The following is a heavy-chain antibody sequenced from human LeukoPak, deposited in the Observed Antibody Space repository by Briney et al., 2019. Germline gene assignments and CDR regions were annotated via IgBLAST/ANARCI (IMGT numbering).Heavy chain of an antibody. CDR3: ARDGTSTDDY. V-gene: IGHV1-18*01. Sequence: ASVKVSCKASGYTFSNFGISWVRQAPGQGLEWMGWISGNNDNPNYGQKFQGRLTVTTDSSTNTAYMELRNLRSDDTAVYYCARDGTSTDDYWGQGTLVTISS. J-gene: IGHJ4*02. CDR2: ISGNNDNP. D-gene: IGHD2-2*01. CDR1: GYTFSNFG.